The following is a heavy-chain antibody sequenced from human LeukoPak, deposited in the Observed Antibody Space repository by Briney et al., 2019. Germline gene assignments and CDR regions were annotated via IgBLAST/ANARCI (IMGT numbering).Heavy chain of an antibody. Sequence: ASVKVSCKASGYTFTDYVISWVRQAPGQGLEWMGWISTSIGNTNFAQKFLGRVTMTTDSSTSTASLELRSLRSDDTAVYYCARTYCSSTNCYDYWGQGTLVTVS. D-gene: IGHD2-2*01. V-gene: IGHV1-18*01. CDR1: GYTFTDYV. CDR3: ARTYCSSTNCYDY. CDR2: ISTSIGNT. J-gene: IGHJ4*02.